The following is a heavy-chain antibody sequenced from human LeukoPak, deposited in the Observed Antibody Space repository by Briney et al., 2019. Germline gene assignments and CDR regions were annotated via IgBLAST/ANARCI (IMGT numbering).Heavy chain of an antibody. V-gene: IGHV3-7*01. CDR3: ARDRGYSTFDY. CDR1: AFTFSNYW. D-gene: IGHD4-23*01. Sequence: LPGGSLRLSCAASAFTFSNYWMSWVRQAPGKGLEWVANIKEDGSEINYVDSVKGRFTISRDNAKNSLYLQMNSLRVDDTAVCYCARDRGYSTFDYWGQGTLVTVSS. J-gene: IGHJ4*02. CDR2: IKEDGSEI.